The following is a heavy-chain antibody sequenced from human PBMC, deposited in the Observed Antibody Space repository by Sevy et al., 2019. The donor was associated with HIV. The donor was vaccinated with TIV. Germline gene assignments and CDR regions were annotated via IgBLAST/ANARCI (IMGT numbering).Heavy chain of an antibody. Sequence: GGSLRLSCAASGFTFSSHWVFWVRQAPGKGLVWVSHINSHGTITNYADSVKGRFTISRDNAKNTVYLQMSSLRADDTAVYYCARGQVLRFLEWPTYGMDVWGQGTTVTVSS. CDR1: GFTFSSHW. CDR2: INSHGTIT. CDR3: ARGQVLRFLEWPTYGMDV. D-gene: IGHD3-3*01. V-gene: IGHV3-74*01. J-gene: IGHJ6*02.